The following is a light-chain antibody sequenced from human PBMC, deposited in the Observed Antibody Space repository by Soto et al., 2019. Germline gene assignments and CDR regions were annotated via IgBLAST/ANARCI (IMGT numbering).Light chain of an antibody. CDR1: SSNIGAGYD. Sequence: QSVLTQPPSVSGAPGQRVTISCTGSSSNIGAGYDVHWYQQLPGTAPKLLIYGNSNRPSGVPDRFSGSKSGTSASLAITGLQAEDEVDYYCQSYDSSLSGLGVFGGGTQLTVL. CDR2: GNS. J-gene: IGLJ2*01. CDR3: QSYDSSLSGLGV. V-gene: IGLV1-40*01.